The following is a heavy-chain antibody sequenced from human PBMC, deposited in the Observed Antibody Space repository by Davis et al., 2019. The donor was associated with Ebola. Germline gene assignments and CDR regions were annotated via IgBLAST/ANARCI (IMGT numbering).Heavy chain of an antibody. CDR2: IYYSGST. D-gene: IGHD3-10*01. Sequence: SETLSLTCTVSGGSISSSSYYWGWIRQPPGKGLEWIGSIYYSGSTYYNPSLKSRVTISVDTSKNQFSLKLTSVTAADTAVYYCARGGKYGLGNSYWYFDLWGRGTLVTVSS. V-gene: IGHV4-39*01. CDR3: ARGGKYGLGNSYWYFDL. J-gene: IGHJ2*01. CDR1: GGSISSSSYY.